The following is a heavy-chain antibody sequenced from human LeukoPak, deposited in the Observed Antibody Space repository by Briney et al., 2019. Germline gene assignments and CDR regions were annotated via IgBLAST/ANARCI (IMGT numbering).Heavy chain of an antibody. CDR1: GGPIRSSGYY. CDR2: IYYSGST. V-gene: IGHV4-39*01. D-gene: IGHD3-22*01. CDR3: ARNASTMIVPGGWFDP. J-gene: IGHJ5*02. Sequence: SETLSLTCTVSGGPIRSSGYYRGWLRQPPGKGLEWIGSIYYSGSTSYTPSLKSRVTMTVDTSQNQFSLKLSSVTAADTAVYYCARNASTMIVPGGWFDPWGQGTLVTVSS.